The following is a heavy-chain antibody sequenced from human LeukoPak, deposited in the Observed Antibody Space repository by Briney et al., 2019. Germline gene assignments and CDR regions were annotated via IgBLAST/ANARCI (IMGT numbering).Heavy chain of an antibody. J-gene: IGHJ4*02. D-gene: IGHD3-22*01. Sequence: GGSLRLSCAASGFTFDDYGMSWVRQAPGKGLEWVSGINWNGGSTGYADSVKGRFTISRDNAKNSLYLQMNSLRAEDTALYYCARDFRHYYDSSGYGYDYWGQGTLVTVSS. CDR3: ARDFRHYYDSSGYGYDY. V-gene: IGHV3-20*04. CDR2: INWNGGST. CDR1: GFTFDDYG.